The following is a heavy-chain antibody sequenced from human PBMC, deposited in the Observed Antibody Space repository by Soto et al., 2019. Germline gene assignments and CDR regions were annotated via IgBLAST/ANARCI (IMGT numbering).Heavy chain of an antibody. D-gene: IGHD6-13*01. V-gene: IGHV4-34*01. J-gene: IGHJ4*02. CDR2: INHSGST. Sequence: ETLSLTCAVYGGSFSVYYRSWIRQPPGKGLEWIGEINHSGSTNYNPSLKSRVTISVDTSKNQFSLKLSSVTAADTAVYYCARRYGSSFDYWGQGTLVTVSS. CDR1: GGSFSVYY. CDR3: ARRYGSSFDY.